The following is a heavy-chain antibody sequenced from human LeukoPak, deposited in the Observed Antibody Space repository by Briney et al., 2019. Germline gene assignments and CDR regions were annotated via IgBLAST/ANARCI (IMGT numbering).Heavy chain of an antibody. Sequence: SETLSLTCTVSGGSISSYYWSWTRQPAGKGLEWIGRIYTSGSTNYNPSLKSRVTMSVDTSKNQFSLKLSSVTAADTAVYYCARSRWELLRTGAFGIWGQGTMVTVSS. V-gene: IGHV4-4*07. D-gene: IGHD1-26*01. J-gene: IGHJ3*02. CDR2: IYTSGST. CDR3: ARSRWELLRTGAFGI. CDR1: GGSISSYY.